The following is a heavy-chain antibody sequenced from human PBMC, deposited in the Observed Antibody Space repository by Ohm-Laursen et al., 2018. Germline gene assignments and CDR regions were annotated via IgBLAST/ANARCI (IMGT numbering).Heavy chain of an antibody. CDR3: AKDTTHRITIFGVVIIGPTGMDV. D-gene: IGHD3-3*01. CDR1: GFTFDDYA. Sequence: SLRLPCAASGFTFDDYAMHWVRQAPGKGLEWVSGISWNSGSIGYADSVKGRFTISRDNAKNSLYLQMNSLRAEDTALYYCAKDTTHRITIFGVVIIGPTGMDVWGQGTTVTVSS. J-gene: IGHJ6*02. V-gene: IGHV3-9*01. CDR2: ISWNSGSI.